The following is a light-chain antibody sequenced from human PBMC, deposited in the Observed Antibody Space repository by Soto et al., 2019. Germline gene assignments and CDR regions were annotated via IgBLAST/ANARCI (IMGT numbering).Light chain of an antibody. CDR2: KAS. V-gene: IGKV1-5*03. CDR3: QHYGGMWT. Sequence: DIQMTQSPSTLSASVGDRVTITCRASQSISSWLAWYQQKPGKAPKLLINKASSLESGVPSRFSGSGSGTEFTLTISSLQPDDFATYYCQHYGGMWTFGQGTKVNIK. CDR1: QSISSW. J-gene: IGKJ1*01.